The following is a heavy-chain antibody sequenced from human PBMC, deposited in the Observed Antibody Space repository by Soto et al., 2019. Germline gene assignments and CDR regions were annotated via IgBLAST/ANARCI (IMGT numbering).Heavy chain of an antibody. V-gene: IGHV1-46*01. CDR1: GYTFSNYY. J-gene: IGHJ4*02. D-gene: IGHD2-2*01. Sequence: QVQLVQSGAEVKKPGASVKVSCKTSGYTFSNYYINWVRQATGQGLEWMGRINPSGGGTTYAQKFQGRVTMNRVTSTSTGYMDLSSLRSEDTAVYYCARSQEVVVVPAAPIDYWGQGTLVTVSS. CDR2: INPSGGGT. CDR3: ARSQEVVVVPAAPIDY.